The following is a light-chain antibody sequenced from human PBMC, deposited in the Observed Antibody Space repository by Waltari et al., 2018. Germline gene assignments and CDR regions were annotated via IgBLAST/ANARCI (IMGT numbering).Light chain of an antibody. CDR3: LKYSRSPRT. CDR2: KAS. J-gene: IGKJ1*01. Sequence: DIQMTQSPSSLSASVGDTVTITCRASQSISSWLAWYQQKPGKAPKLLIYKASSLQSGVPSRFSGSVSGTDFTLTISSLQPEDFATYYCLKYSRSPRTFGQGTKVEIK. V-gene: IGKV1-12*01. CDR1: QSISSW.